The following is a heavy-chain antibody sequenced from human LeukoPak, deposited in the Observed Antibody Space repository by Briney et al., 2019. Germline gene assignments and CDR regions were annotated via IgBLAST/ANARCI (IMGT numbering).Heavy chain of an antibody. CDR2: ISSSTAYI. Sequence: PGGSLRLSCAASGLTLSGYTMNWVRQAPGKGLEWVSSISSSTAYIYYADSLKGRFTVSRDNAKNSLYLQMNSLRVEDAAVYYCAGGQAYYFYYYMDVWGKGTTVTVSS. CDR1: GLTLSGYT. V-gene: IGHV3-21*01. D-gene: IGHD2-15*01. CDR3: AGGQAYYFYYYMDV. J-gene: IGHJ6*03.